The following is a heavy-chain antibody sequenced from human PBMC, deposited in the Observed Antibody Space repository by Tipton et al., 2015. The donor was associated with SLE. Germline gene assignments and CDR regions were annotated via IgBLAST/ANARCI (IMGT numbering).Heavy chain of an antibody. J-gene: IGHJ3*02. CDR1: GGTFSSYA. V-gene: IGHV1-69*01. CDR2: IIPIFGTA. Sequence: SGPEVKVSCKASGGTFSSYAISWVRQAPGQGLEWMGGIIPIFGTANYAQKFQGRVTITADESTSTAYMELSSLRSEDTAVYYCARATDCSGGSCYLVGVFDMWGQGTMVTVSS. CDR3: ARATDCSGGSCYLVGVFDM. D-gene: IGHD2-15*01.